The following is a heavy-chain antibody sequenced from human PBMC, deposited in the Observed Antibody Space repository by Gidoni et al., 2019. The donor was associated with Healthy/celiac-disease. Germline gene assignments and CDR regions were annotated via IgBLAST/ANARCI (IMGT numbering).Heavy chain of an antibody. CDR1: GFTFSSYA. V-gene: IGHV3-23*01. CDR2: ISGSGGST. J-gene: IGHJ6*02. CDR3: AKDRGDSSGWYGDRVLYLYYYYGMDV. Sequence: EVQLLESGGGLVQPGGSLRLSCAASGFTFSSYAMSWVSQAPGKGLEWVSAISGSGGSTYYADSVKGRFTISRDNSKNTLYLQMNSLRAEDTAVYYCAKDRGDSSGWYGDRVLYLYYYYGMDVWGQGTTVTVSS. D-gene: IGHD6-19*01.